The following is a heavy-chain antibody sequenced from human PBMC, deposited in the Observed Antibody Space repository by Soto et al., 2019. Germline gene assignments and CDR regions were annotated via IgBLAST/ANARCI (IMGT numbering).Heavy chain of an antibody. CDR3: XXXVSDTAMVSDY. J-gene: IGHJ4*02. CDR2: ISGSGGST. D-gene: IGHD5-18*01. V-gene: IGHV3-23*01. Sequence: EVQLLESGGGLVQPGGSLRLSCAASGFTFSSYAMSWVRQAPGKGLEWVSAISGSGGSTYYADSVKGRFTISRDNSKNTLYLQMNSLRAEDTXXXXXXXXVSDTAMVSDYWGQGTLV. CDR1: GFTFSSYA.